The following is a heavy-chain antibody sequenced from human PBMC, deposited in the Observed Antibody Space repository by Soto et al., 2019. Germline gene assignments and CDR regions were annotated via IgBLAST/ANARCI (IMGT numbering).Heavy chain of an antibody. CDR1: GFAFSDAW. V-gene: IGHV3-15*07. CDR2: IKSKVDGETV. Sequence: EVRLVESGGGLVKPGGSLRLSCAASGFAFSDAWMIWVRQSPWTGLEWVGRIKSKVDGETVDHAAAVQGRFAISREDSKNTLYLQMNSLKTEDTGVYYSTTGAMLHVGVVHRGQGTLVTVSS. J-gene: IGHJ4*02. D-gene: IGHD2-15*01. CDR3: TTGAMLHVGVVH.